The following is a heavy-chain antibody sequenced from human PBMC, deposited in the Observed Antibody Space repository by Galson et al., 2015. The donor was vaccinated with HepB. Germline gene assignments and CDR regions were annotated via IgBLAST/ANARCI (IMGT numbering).Heavy chain of an antibody. CDR1: GGSFSGYY. D-gene: IGHD4-17*01. CDR3: ARTSDYGDYADWYFDL. V-gene: IGHV4-34*01. J-gene: IGHJ2*01. Sequence: ETLSLTCAVYGGSFSGYYWNWIRQPPGRGLEWIGEINHRGTTRSNPSPKSRVTLSVDTSKSQCSLNLTYVTAADTAVYYCARTSDYGDYADWYFDLWGRGTLVTVSS. CDR2: INHRGTT.